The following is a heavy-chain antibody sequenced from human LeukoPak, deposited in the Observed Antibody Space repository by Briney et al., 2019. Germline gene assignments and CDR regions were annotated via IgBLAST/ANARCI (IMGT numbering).Heavy chain of an antibody. CDR3: AKVYYESGSYRHFDY. CDR2: ISGGSGDI. V-gene: IGHV3-23*01. J-gene: IGHJ4*02. CDR1: GFTFSSYA. Sequence: PGGSLRLSCAASGFTFSSYAMSWVRQAPGEGLEWVSAISGGSGDIYYADSVQGRFTISRDNSRNTLYLQMNSLTAEDTAVYYCAKVYYESGSYRHFDYWGQGTLVIVSS. D-gene: IGHD1-26*01.